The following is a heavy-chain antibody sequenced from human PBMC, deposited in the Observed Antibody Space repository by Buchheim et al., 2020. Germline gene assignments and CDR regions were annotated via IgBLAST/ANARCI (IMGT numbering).Heavy chain of an antibody. CDR3: ARGEWELLLDY. D-gene: IGHD1-26*01. J-gene: IGHJ4*02. CDR1: GFTFSSYA. Sequence: QVQLVESGGGVVQPGRSLRLSCAASGFTFSSYAMHWVRQAPGKGLEWVAVISYDGSNKYYADSVKGRFTISRDNSKNKLYLQMNSLRAEDTAVYYCARGEWELLLDYWGQGTL. CDR2: ISYDGSNK. V-gene: IGHV3-30-3*01.